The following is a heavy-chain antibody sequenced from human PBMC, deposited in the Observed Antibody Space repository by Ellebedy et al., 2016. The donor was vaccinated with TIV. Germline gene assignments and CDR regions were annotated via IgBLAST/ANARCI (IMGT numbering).Heavy chain of an antibody. Sequence: ASVKVSCKASGYTFTDYYMIWVRQPPGQGLEWMGWINPNSGATNYAQKVQGRVTMTRDTSTGTAYMELSRLRSDDTAMNYCARGLGQLRRPIIRKVDFYRLDGWGQGTTVTVS. V-gene: IGHV1-2*02. CDR3: ARGLGQLRRPIIRKVDFYRLDG. D-gene: IGHD4-17*01. J-gene: IGHJ6*02. CDR2: INPNSGAT. CDR1: GYTFTDYY.